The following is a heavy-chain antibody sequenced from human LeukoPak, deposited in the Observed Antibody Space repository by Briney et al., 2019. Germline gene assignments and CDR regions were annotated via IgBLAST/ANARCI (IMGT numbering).Heavy chain of an antibody. J-gene: IGHJ4*02. CDR1: GITFSNYN. V-gene: IGHV3-21*01. CDR3: ARDPVGGSGYCDY. Sequence: GGSLRLSCAAPGITFSNYNMNWVRQAPGKGLEWISSITSSSSYTFYADSVKGRFTISRDNAKNSLYLQMNSLRADDTAVYYCARDPVGGSGYCDYWGQGTLVTVSS. CDR2: ITSSSSYT. D-gene: IGHD3-22*01.